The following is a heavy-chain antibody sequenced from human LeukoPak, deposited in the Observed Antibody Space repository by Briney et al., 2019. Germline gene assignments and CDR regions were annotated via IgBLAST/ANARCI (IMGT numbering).Heavy chain of an antibody. J-gene: IGHJ5*02. CDR3: ARHPAPIFGVVIMPGWFDP. CDR1: GGSISGSSYY. D-gene: IGHD3-3*01. CDR2: IYYSGST. Sequence: SETLSLTCTVSGGSISGSSYYWGWIRQPPGKGLEWIGSIYYSGSTYYNPSLKSRVTISVDTSKNQFSLKLSSVTAADTAVYYCARHPAPIFGVVIMPGWFDPWGQGTLVTVSS. V-gene: IGHV4-39*01.